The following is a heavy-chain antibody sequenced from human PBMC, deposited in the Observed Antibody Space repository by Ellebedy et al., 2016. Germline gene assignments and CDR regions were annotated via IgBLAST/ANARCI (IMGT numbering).Heavy chain of an antibody. D-gene: IGHD6-13*01. CDR2: IYHSGST. J-gene: IGHJ4*02. V-gene: IGHV4-4*02. CDR3: ARGQQQRITTAGTRKHYFDY. CDR1: GGSISSNNW. Sequence: SETLSLTCAVSGGSISSNNWWSWVRQPPGKGLEWIGEIYHSGSTNYNPSLKSRVTISLDKSKNQFSLRLSSVTAADTAVYYCARGQQQRITTAGTRKHYFDYWGQGTLVTVSS.